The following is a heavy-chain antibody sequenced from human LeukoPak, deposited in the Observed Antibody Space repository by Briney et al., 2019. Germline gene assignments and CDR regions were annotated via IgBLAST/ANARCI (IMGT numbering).Heavy chain of an antibody. CDR2: ISGNGGVI. V-gene: IGHV3-11*04. Sequence: GGSLRLSCAASGFTFSDNYMTWVRQAPGKGLERLSYISGNGGVIQYADSVKGRFTISRDNAKNLLYLQMDSLRVEDTAIYYCARDPRTVRIWGQGTLVTVSS. J-gene: IGHJ4*02. D-gene: IGHD1-1*01. CDR1: GFTFSDNY. CDR3: ARDPRTVRI.